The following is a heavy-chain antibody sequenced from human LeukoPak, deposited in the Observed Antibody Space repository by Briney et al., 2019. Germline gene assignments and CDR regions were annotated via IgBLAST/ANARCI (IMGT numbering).Heavy chain of an antibody. CDR1: GFTFSSYA. V-gene: IGHV3-23*01. CDR2: ISGSGGST. CDR3: AKDGRGYSGYEPWGYFDY. J-gene: IGHJ4*02. Sequence: AGGSLRLSCAASGFTFSSYAMSWVRQAPGKGLEWVSAISGSGGSTYYADSVKGRFTISRDNSKNTLYLQMNSLRAEDTAVYYCAKDGRGYSGYEPWGYFDYWGQGTLVTVSS. D-gene: IGHD5-12*01.